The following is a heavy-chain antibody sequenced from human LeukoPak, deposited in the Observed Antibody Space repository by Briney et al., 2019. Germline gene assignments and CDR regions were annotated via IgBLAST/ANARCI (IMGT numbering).Heavy chain of an antibody. J-gene: IGHJ4*02. CDR3: AREPKVGGSYPLDY. V-gene: IGHV3-21*01. Sequence: PGGSLSLSCAASGFTFSSYNMNWVRQAPGQGLEWVSSISSSSGYIYYADSLKGRFTISRDNAKNSLYLQMNTLRAEDTAVYYCAREPKVGGSYPLDYWGQGTLVTVSS. CDR1: GFTFSSYN. D-gene: IGHD1-26*01. CDR2: ISSSSGYI.